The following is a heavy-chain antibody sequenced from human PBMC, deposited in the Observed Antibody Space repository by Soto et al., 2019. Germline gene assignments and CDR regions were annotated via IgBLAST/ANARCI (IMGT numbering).Heavy chain of an antibody. J-gene: IGHJ4*02. D-gene: IGHD3-3*01. Sequence: NPSETLSVTCALSGYSISSGYYEGWIRQPPVKGLEWIVTIYLSGTTYYNPSLKSRVSISVDTSKNQFSLKLSSVTAADTAVYYCAREGDDVLRFLEWLSDGGRYFDYWGQGTLVTVSS. CDR3: AREGDDVLRFLEWLSDGGRYFDY. V-gene: IGHV4-38-2*02. CDR2: IYLSGTT. CDR1: GYSISSGYY.